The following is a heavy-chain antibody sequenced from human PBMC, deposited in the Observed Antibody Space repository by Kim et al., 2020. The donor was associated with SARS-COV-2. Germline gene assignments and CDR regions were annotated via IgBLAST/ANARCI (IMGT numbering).Heavy chain of an antibody. J-gene: IGHJ6*01. D-gene: IGHD2-2*01. CDR1: GFTFSSAW. CDR3: ARDICSSGCDRHDYY. V-gene: IGHV3-7*01. Sequence: GGSLRLSCAASGFTFSSAWMTWFRQAPGKGLEWVSNINRDRSKVNYVDSVKGRFTISRDNAKNSLYLQMYNLRAEDTAVFYCARDICSSGCDRHDYY. CDR2: INRDRSKV.